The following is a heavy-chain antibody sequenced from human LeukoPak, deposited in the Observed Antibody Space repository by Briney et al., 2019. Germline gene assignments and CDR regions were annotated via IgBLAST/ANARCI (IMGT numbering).Heavy chain of an antibody. V-gene: IGHV3-9*01. J-gene: IGHJ4*02. D-gene: IGHD3-22*01. CDR1: GLTFSSDW. Sequence: PGGSLRLSCAASGLTFSSDWMHWVRHAPGKGLEWVSGISWNSDSVGYADSVKGRFTISRDNAKNSLYLQMNTLRAEDTALYYCAKDTVGGDYYDSSGEWDYWGQGTLVTVSS. CDR3: AKDTVGGDYYDSSGEWDY. CDR2: ISWNSDSV.